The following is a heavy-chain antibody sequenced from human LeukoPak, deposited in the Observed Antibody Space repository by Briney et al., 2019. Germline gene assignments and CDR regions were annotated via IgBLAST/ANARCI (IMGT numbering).Heavy chain of an antibody. V-gene: IGHV4-59*01. CDR2: ICYSGST. CDR1: GGSISSYY. CDR3: ARAGVGATTDPSPPDYYYYYGMDV. Sequence: SETLSLTCTVSGGSISSYYWSWIRQPPGKGLEWIGYICYSGSTNYNPSLKSRVTISVDTSKNQFSLKLSSVTAADTAVYYCARAGVGATTDPSPPDYYYYYGMDVWGQGTTVTVSS. D-gene: IGHD1-26*01. J-gene: IGHJ6*02.